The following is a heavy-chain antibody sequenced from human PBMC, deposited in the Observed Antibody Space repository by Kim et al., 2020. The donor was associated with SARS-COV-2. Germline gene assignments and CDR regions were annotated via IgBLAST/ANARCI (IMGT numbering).Heavy chain of an antibody. Sequence: SETLSLTCSVYGGSISSYYWTWIRQPAGKGLEWIGRMYSTGNSNYNPSLKSRVTMSVDTSTNQFSLKLSSVTAADTAIYYCARGGISTVITVWGQGTLVT. J-gene: IGHJ4*02. CDR1: GGSISSYY. CDR3: ARGGISTVITV. CDR2: MYSTGNS. V-gene: IGHV4-4*07. D-gene: IGHD4-17*01.